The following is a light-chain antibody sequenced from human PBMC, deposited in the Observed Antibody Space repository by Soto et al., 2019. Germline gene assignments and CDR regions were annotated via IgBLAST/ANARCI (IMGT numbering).Light chain of an antibody. CDR3: CSYASSISYV. CDR2: DVT. Sequence: QCALTQPASVSGAPGQSITISCTGTSGDVGGYNFVSWYQQYPGKAPKLMIHDVTARPSGVSIRFSGSKSGTTASLTISGLQPEDEADYYCCSYASSISYVFGTGTKVTVL. CDR1: SGDVGGYNF. J-gene: IGLJ1*01. V-gene: IGLV2-14*01.